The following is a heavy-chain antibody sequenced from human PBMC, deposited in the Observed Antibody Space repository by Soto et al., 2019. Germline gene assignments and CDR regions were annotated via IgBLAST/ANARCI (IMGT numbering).Heavy chain of an antibody. V-gene: IGHV1-69*13. CDR2: IIPIFGTA. CDR1: GGTFSSYA. Sequence: ASVKVSCKASGGTFSSYAISWVRQAPGQGLEWMGGIIPIFGTANYAQKFQGRVTITADESTSTAYMELSSLRSEDTAVYYCARVQQQPTPKDNYYYYGMDVWGQGTTVTVSS. CDR3: ARVQQQPTPKDNYYYYGMDV. J-gene: IGHJ6*02. D-gene: IGHD6-13*01.